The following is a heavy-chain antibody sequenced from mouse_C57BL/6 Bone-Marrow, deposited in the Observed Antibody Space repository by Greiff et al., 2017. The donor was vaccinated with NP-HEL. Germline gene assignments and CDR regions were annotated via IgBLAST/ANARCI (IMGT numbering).Heavy chain of an antibody. CDR2: IDPENGDT. CDR3: TPKGSYYAMDY. Sequence: VQLQQSGAELVRPGASVKLSCTASSFNIKDDYMHWVKQRPEQGLEWIGWIDPENGDTEYASKFQGKATITADTSSNTAYLQLSSLTSEDTAVYYCTPKGSYYAMDYWGQGTSVTVSS. J-gene: IGHJ4*01. CDR1: SFNIKDDY. V-gene: IGHV14-4*01.